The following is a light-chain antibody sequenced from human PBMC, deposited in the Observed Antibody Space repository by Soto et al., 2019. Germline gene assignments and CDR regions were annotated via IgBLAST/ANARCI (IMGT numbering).Light chain of an antibody. CDR1: SSDVGGYNY. J-gene: IGLJ2*01. Sequence: SALTQPASVSGSPGQSIAISCPGTSSDVGGYNYVSWYQQHPGKAPKLMIYDVSNRPSGVSDRFSGSKSGNTASLTISGLQAEDEADYYCSSHTSSSTRVFGGGTKLTVL. V-gene: IGLV2-14*01. CDR2: DVS. CDR3: SSHTSSSTRV.